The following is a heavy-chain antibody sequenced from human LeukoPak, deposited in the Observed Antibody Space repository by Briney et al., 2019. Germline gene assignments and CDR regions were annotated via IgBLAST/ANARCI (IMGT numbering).Heavy chain of an antibody. D-gene: IGHD3-9*01. CDR3: AREGDVLRYFDWYSAYYGMDV. V-gene: IGHV1-2*04. CDR1: GYTFTGYY. CDR2: INPNSGGT. J-gene: IGHJ6*02. Sequence: ASVKVSCKASGYTFTGYYMRWVRQAPGQGLEWMGWINPNSGGTNYAQKFQGWVTMTRDTSISTAYMELSRLRSDDTAVYYCAREGDVLRYFDWYSAYYGMDVWGRGTTVTVSS.